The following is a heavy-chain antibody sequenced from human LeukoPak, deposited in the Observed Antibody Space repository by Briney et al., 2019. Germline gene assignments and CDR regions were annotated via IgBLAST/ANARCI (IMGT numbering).Heavy chain of an antibody. CDR1: GGSISSSSYY. V-gene: IGHV4-39*07. D-gene: IGHD5-24*01. J-gene: IGHJ6*03. CDR2: IYYSGST. CDR3: ARDGYNSYYYYMDV. Sequence: PSETLSLTCTVSGGSISSSSYYWGWIRQPPGKGLEWIGSIYYSGSTYYNPSLTSRVTISVDTSKNQFSLKLSSVTAADTAVYFCARDGYNSYYYYMDVWGKGTTVTVSS.